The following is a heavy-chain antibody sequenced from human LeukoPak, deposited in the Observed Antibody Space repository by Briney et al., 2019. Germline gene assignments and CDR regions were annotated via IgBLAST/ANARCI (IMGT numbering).Heavy chain of an antibody. CDR3: ARRHSSSWLEFDY. CDR1: GGSISSYY. J-gene: IGHJ4*02. V-gene: IGHV4-59*08. D-gene: IGHD6-13*01. CDR2: IYYSGST. Sequence: KPSETLSLTRTVSGGSISSYYWSWIRQPPGKGLEWSGYIYYSGSTNYNPSLKSRVTISVDTSKNQFSLKLSSVTAADTAVYYCARRHSSSWLEFDYWGQGTLVTVSS.